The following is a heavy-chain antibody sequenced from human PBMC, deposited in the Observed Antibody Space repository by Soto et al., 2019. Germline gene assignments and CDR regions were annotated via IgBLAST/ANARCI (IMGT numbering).Heavy chain of an antibody. CDR1: GFIFSSYG. CDR3: ATDTYYYSSGGYYIFDY. V-gene: IGHV3-30*03. Sequence: QVQLVESGGGVVQPERSLRLSCEASGFIFSSYGMHWVRQAPGKGLEWVAVVSHDGSNKKYVDSVEGRFTISRDNSKNTLYLQMHSLRAEDTAVYYCATDTYYYSSGGYYIFDYWGQGTLVTVSS. D-gene: IGHD3-22*01. J-gene: IGHJ4*02. CDR2: VSHDGSNK.